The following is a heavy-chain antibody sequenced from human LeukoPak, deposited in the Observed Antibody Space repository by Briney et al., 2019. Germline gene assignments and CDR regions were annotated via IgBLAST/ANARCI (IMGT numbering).Heavy chain of an antibody. CDR3: ARLTRGYYDSPGLFFDY. CDR2: ISSSSSYI. Sequence: GGSLRLSCAASGFTFSSYRMNWVRQAPGKGLEWVSSISSSSSYIYYADSVKGRFTISRDNAKNSLYLQMSSLRAEDTAVYYCARLTRGYYDSPGLFFDYWGQGTLVTVSS. CDR1: GFTFSSYR. J-gene: IGHJ4*02. D-gene: IGHD3-22*01. V-gene: IGHV3-21*01.